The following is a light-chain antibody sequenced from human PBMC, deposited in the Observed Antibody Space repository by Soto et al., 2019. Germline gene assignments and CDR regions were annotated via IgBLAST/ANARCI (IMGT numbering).Light chain of an antibody. V-gene: IGLV3-1*01. J-gene: IGLJ1*01. CDR1: KLGDKY. CDR3: QAWERV. CDR2: QDS. Sequence: SYELTQPPSVSVSPGQTASITCSGDKLGDKYACWYQQKPGQSPVLVIYQDSKRPSGIPERFSGSNSGNTATLTISGTQAMDEADYYCQAWERVFGTGTKLTVL.